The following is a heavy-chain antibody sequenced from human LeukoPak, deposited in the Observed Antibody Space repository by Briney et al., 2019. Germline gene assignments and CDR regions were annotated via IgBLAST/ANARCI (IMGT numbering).Heavy chain of an antibody. Sequence: GGSLRLSCAASGFTFSNYLMRWVRQAPGKGLEWVSVIYSGGSTYYADSVKGRFTISRDNSKNTLYLQMNSLRAEDTAVYYCASTSAIEGYWFDPWGQGTLVTVSS. D-gene: IGHD2-2*02. V-gene: IGHV3-66*02. CDR1: GFTFSNYL. CDR2: IYSGGST. J-gene: IGHJ5*02. CDR3: ASTSAIEGYWFDP.